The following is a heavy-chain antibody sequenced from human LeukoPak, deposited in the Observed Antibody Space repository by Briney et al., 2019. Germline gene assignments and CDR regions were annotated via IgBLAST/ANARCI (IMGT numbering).Heavy chain of an antibody. J-gene: IGHJ3*02. CDR2: IYYSGST. V-gene: IGHV4-59*01. CDR3: ARGLGSRWYDAFDI. D-gene: IGHD6-13*01. Sequence: SETLSLTCTVSGGSISSYYWSWIRQPPGKGLEWIGYIYYSGSTNYNPSLKSRVTISVDTSKNQFSLRLSSVTAADTAVYYCARGLGSRWYDAFDIWGQGTMVTVSS. CDR1: GGSISSYY.